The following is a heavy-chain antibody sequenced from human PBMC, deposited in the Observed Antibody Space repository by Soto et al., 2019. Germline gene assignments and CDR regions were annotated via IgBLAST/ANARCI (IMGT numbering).Heavy chain of an antibody. CDR2: INPKSGAT. CDR3: VYDCAKSNYGGDDFFQYGLDV. V-gene: IGHV1-2*07. D-gene: IGHD2-21*02. Sequence: QVQLVQSGAEVKKPGASLKVSCKASGYRFTGYGLHWVRQAPGQGLQWMGWINPKSGATDYAHEFQRRVTIARELATNPAYLELSGLRSDDTADDTAVYDCAKSNYGGDDFFQYGLDVWGQGTTVTVSS. CDR1: GYRFTGYG. J-gene: IGHJ6*02.